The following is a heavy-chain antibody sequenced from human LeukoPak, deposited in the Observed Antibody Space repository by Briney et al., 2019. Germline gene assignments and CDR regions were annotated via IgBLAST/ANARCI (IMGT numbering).Heavy chain of an antibody. J-gene: IGHJ4*02. V-gene: IGHV3-7*01. CDR2: IKQDGSEK. Sequence: GGSLRLSCAASGFTFSSYWMSWVRQAPGKGLEWVANIKQDGSEKYYVDSVKGRFTISRDNAKNSLYLQMNRLRAEDTAVYYCAKGGGYGDLGYWGQGTLVTVSS. CDR3: AKGGGYGDLGY. CDR1: GFTFSSYW. D-gene: IGHD4-17*01.